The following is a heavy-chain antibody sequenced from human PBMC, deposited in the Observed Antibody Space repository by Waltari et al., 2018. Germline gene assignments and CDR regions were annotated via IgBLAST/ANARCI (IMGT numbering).Heavy chain of an antibody. Sequence: QVQLQESGPGLVKPSETLSLTCTVSGGSISSYYWSWIRQTPGTGLEWIGYIYYSGSTNYNPSLKSRVTISVDTSKNQFSLKLSSVTAADTAVYYCARGYYDFWSGPSRYYYYMDVWGKGTTVTISS. V-gene: IGHV4-59*01. J-gene: IGHJ6*03. CDR1: GGSISSYY. D-gene: IGHD3-3*01. CDR2: IYYSGST. CDR3: ARGYYDFWSGPSRYYYYMDV.